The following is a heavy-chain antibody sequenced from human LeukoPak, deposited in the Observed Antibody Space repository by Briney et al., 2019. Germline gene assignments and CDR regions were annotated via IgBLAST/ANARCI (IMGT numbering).Heavy chain of an antibody. CDR3: ARVRGVSGP. CDR2: INHSGST. J-gene: IGHJ4*02. CDR1: GGSFSGYY. Sequence: SETLSLTCAVYGGSFSGYYWSWIRQPPGKGLEWIGEINHSGSTNYNPSLKSRVTISVDTSRNQFSLKLSSVTAADTAVYYCARVRGVSGPWGQGTLVTVSS. V-gene: IGHV4-34*01. D-gene: IGHD3-10*01.